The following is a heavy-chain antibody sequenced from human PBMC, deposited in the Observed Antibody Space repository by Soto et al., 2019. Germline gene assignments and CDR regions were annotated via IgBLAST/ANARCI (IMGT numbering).Heavy chain of an antibody. J-gene: IGHJ4*02. CDR1: GGSISSYY. V-gene: IGHV4-59*08. CDR3: ARRPLSNYYFDY. Sequence: SETLSLTCTVSGGSISSYYWSWIRQPPGKGLEWIGYIYYSGNTNYNPSLKSRVTISMDTSKNQFSLKLSSVTAADTAVYYCARRPLSNYYFDYWGQGTLVTVSS. CDR2: IYYSGNT.